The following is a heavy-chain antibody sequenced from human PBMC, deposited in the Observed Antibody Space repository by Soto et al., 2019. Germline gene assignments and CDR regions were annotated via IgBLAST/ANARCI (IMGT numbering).Heavy chain of an antibody. CDR2: ISYDGANK. Sequence: PGGSLRLSCAASGFTFTSFAFHWARQAPGQGLEFVAAISYDGANKYYADSVTGRFTISRDSSKNVVSLQMNSLRSEDTAVYYCARDAFDYYASGTYLVWGQGTLVTVSS. J-gene: IGHJ4*02. CDR1: GFTFTSFA. D-gene: IGHD3-10*01. V-gene: IGHV3-30-3*01. CDR3: ARDAFDYYASGTYLV.